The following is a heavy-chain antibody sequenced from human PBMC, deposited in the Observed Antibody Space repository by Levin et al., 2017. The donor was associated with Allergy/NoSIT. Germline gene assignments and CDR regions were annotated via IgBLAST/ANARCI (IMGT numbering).Heavy chain of an antibody. CDR3: ARHRSDSNSSPIDY. CDR2: INPGDSDI. V-gene: IGHV5-51*01. J-gene: IGHJ4*02. D-gene: IGHD6-6*01. Sequence: GESLKISCKGSGYRFSSYFIGWVRQMPGKGLEWMTIINPGDSDIRCSPSFQGQVTISADNSINTVYLHWSSLKASDTAMYYCARHRSDSNSSPIDYWGQGTLVTVSS. CDR1: GYRFSSYF.